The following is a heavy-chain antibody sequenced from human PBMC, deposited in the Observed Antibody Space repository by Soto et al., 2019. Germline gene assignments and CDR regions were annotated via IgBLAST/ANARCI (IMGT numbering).Heavy chain of an antibody. V-gene: IGHV3-23*01. Sequence: GGSLRLSCEASGFTFDTFAMNWVRQAPGKGLEWVSGISSSGDITYYADSVQGRLTIFRDNSRNTLYLQMNSLRAEDTAIYHCARDLNVLDWIFSGPMDVWGKGTTVTVSS. CDR3: ARDLNVLDWIFSGPMDV. CDR1: GFTFDTFA. D-gene: IGHD3-3*01. CDR2: ISSSGDIT. J-gene: IGHJ6*03.